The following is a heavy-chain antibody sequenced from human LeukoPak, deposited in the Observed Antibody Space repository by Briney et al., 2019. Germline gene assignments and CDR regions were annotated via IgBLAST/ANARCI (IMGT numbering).Heavy chain of an antibody. CDR3: ARDKGRGKSAAGWFDP. D-gene: IGHD3-10*01. CDR1: GGSISSYY. V-gene: IGHV4-59*01. J-gene: IGHJ5*02. CDR2: IYYSGST. Sequence: PSETLSLTCTVSGGSISSYYWSWIRQSPGKGLEWIGYIYYSGSTNYNPSLKRRVTISVDTSKNQFSLKLSSVTAADTAVYYCARDKGRGKSAAGWFDPWGQGTLVTVSS.